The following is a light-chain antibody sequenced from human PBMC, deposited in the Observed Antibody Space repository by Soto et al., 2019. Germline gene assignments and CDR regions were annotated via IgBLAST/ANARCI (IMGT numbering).Light chain of an antibody. CDR3: QQRNIWPPVT. V-gene: IGKV3-11*01. J-gene: IGKJ5*01. CDR2: GAF. CDR1: PRVTNY. Sequence: EIVWTQCPATLSLSPLEIATFSCMVSPRVTNYLAWYQQKPGQPPRLLLYGAFNRAAGIPARFSGSGSGTDFTLTISSLEPEDSAVYYCQQRNIWPPVTFGQGTRLEIK.